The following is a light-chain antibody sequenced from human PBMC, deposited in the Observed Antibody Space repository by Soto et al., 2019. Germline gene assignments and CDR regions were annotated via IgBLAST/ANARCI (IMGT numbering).Light chain of an antibody. Sequence: EIVLTQSPGTLSLSPGERATLSCRASQSVSSSFLAWYQQKPGQAPRLLIYGASSRATGIPDRFSGSESGTDFTLTISGLEPEDFAVYYCQQYGSSPWTFDQGTKVEIK. CDR2: GAS. V-gene: IGKV3-20*01. J-gene: IGKJ1*01. CDR1: QSVSSSF. CDR3: QQYGSSPWT.